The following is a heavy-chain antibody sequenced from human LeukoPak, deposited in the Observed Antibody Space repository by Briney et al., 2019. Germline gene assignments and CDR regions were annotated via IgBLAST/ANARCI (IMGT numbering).Heavy chain of an antibody. V-gene: IGHV5-51*01. CDR2: TSPGDSYT. J-gene: IGHJ4*02. CDR1: GFRFTSYW. Sequence: GESLKISCKTSGFRFTSYWIGWVRQMPGKGLEWMGITSPGDSYTTYSPSLQGQVTISADKSMGTAYLHWTSLKASDTAIYFCARSPANDYFDYWGQGALVTVSS. D-gene: IGHD2-2*01. CDR3: ARSPANDYFDY.